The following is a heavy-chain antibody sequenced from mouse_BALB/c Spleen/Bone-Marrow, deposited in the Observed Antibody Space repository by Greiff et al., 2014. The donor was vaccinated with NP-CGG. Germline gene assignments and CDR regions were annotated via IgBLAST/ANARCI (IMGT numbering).Heavy chain of an antibody. CDR2: INPSNGRS. V-gene: IGHV1S81*02. CDR3: ARRGNYGAMDY. J-gene: IGHJ4*01. CDR1: GYTLTSHW. Sequence: VKLQESGAELVKPGASVKLSCKASGYTLTSHWMHWVKQRPGQGLEWIGEINPSNGRSNYNEKFKSKAALTVDKSSSTAYMQLSSLTSEDSAVYYCARRGNYGAMDYWGQGTSVTVSS. D-gene: IGHD2-1*01.